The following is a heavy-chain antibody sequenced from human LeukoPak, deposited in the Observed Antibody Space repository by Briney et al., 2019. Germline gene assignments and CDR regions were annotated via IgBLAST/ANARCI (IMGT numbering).Heavy chain of an antibody. V-gene: IGHV4-30-4*08. D-gene: IGHD3-3*01. J-gene: IGHJ4*02. CDR2: IYYSGST. Sequence: PSQTLSLTCTVSGGSISSGDYYWSWIRQPPGKGLEWIWDIYYSGSTYYNPSLKSRVTISVDTSKNQFSLKLSSVTAADTAVYYCARGGHLADFRSGYYFYWGQGTLVTVSS. CDR1: GGSISSGDYY. CDR3: ARGGHLADFRSGYYFY.